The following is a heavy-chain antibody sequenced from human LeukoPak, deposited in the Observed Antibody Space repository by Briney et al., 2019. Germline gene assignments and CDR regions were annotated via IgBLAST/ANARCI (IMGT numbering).Heavy chain of an antibody. CDR3: ARASFNVVFGDWFDP. D-gene: IGHD2-8*01. CDR2: VYYSGST. CDR1: SGSIGSSSNY. Sequence: SETLSLTCTVSSGSIGSSSNYWGWIRQAPGKGLEWIGNVYYSGSTFYNPSLKSRVTISVDTSKNQFSLKLRSVTAADTAIYYCARASFNVVFGDWFDPWGQGTLVTVSS. J-gene: IGHJ5*02. V-gene: IGHV4-39*01.